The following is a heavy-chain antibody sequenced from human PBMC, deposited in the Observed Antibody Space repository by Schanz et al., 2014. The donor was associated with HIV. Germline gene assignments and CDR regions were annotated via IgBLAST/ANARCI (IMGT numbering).Heavy chain of an antibody. D-gene: IGHD2-8*01. Sequence: EVPLLESGGGLAQPGGSQRLSCAASGFAFSDYAMSWVRQAPGKGQEWVSSISAGGRDTYYADSVKGRFTISRDNSKGSLYLQMNSLRVEDTAVYDCARDESAQWFFDVWGRGTLVTVSS. V-gene: IGHV3-23*01. CDR1: GFAFSDYA. CDR3: ARDESAQWFFDV. CDR2: ISAGGRDT. J-gene: IGHJ2*01.